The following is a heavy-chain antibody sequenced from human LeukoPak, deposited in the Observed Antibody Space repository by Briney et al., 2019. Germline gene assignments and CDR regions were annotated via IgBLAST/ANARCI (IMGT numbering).Heavy chain of an antibody. CDR2: IYPGDSDT. J-gene: IGHJ6*03. CDR1: GYSFTSYW. D-gene: IGHD6-13*01. Sequence: GESLKISCKGSGYSFTSYWIGWVRQMPGKGLEWMGIIYPGDSDTRYSPSFQGQVTISADKSISTAYLQWSSLKASDTAMYYCARHAPGWQQLAHYYYYYMDVWGKGTTVTISS. CDR3: ARHAPGWQQLAHYYYYYMDV. V-gene: IGHV5-51*01.